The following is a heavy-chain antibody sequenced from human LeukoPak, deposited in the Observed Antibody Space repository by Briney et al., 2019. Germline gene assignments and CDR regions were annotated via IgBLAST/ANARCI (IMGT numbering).Heavy chain of an antibody. D-gene: IGHD5-24*01. V-gene: IGHV4-39*01. CDR2: MYYSGST. CDR3: ASFRRDGYNGHYYFDY. CDR1: GGSISNSSYY. Sequence: SETLSLTCTVSGGSISNSSYYWGWIRQPPGKGLEWIGSMYYSGSTYYNPSLKSRATISVDTSKNQFSLKLSSVTAADTAVYYCASFRRDGYNGHYYFDYWGQGTLVTVSS. J-gene: IGHJ4*02.